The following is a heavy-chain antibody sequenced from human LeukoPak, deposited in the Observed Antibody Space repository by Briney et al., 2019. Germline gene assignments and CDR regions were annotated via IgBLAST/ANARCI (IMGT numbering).Heavy chain of an antibody. V-gene: IGHV4-59*08. J-gene: IGHJ4*02. CDR3: ARHGVTYYYGSGSYYNALYFDY. D-gene: IGHD3-10*01. CDR2: IYYSGST. CDR1: GGSISSYY. Sequence: SETLSLTCTVSGGSISSYYWSWIRQPPGKGLEWIGYIYYSGSTNYNPSLKSRVTISVDTSKNQFSLKLSSVTAADTAVYYCARHGVTYYYGSGSYYNALYFDYWGQGTLVTVSS.